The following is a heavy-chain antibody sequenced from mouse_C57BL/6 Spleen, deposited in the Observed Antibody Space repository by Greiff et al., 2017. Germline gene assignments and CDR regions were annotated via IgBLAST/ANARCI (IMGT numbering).Heavy chain of an antibody. V-gene: IGHV1-50*01. D-gene: IGHD2-3*01. CDR3: ARHDFDY. CDR1: GYTFTSYW. Sequence: QVHVKQPGAELVKPGASVKLSCKASGYTFTSYWMQWVKQRPGQGLEWIGEIDPSDSYTNYNQKFKGKATLTVDTSSSTAYMQLSSLTSEDSAVYYCARHDFDYWGQGTTLTVSS. J-gene: IGHJ2*01. CDR2: IDPSDSYT.